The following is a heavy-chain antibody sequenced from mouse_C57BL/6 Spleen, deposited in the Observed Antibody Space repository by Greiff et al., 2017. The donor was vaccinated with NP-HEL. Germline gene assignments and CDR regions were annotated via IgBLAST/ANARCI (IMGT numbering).Heavy chain of an antibody. CDR3: ARYSPYYYGSSSVWYFDV. CDR2: IRNKANGYTT. D-gene: IGHD1-1*01. Sequence: EVKLVESGGGLVQPGGSLSLSCAASGFTFTDYYMSWVRQPPGKALEWLGFIRNKANGYTTEYSASVKGRFTISRDNSQSILYLQMNALRAEDSATYYCARYSPYYYGSSSVWYFDVWGTGTTVTVSS. J-gene: IGHJ1*03. CDR1: GFTFTDYY. V-gene: IGHV7-3*01.